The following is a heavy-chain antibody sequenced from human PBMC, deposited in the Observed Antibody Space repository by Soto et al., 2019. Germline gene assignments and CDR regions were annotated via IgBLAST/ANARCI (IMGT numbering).Heavy chain of an antibody. J-gene: IGHJ5*02. CDR1: GGTFSSYA. CDR3: AREWELQYNWFDP. Sequence: QVQLVQSGAEVKKPGSSVKVSCKASGGTFSSYAISWVRQAPGQGLEWMGGIIPSFGTANYAQKFQGRVTITADESTSTAYMDRSSLPAEDTAVYYCAREWELQYNWFDPWGQGTLVTVSS. CDR2: IIPSFGTA. D-gene: IGHD1-26*01. V-gene: IGHV1-69*12.